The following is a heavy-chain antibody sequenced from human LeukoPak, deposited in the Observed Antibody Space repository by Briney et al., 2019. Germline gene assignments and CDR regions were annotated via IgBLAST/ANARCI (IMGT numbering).Heavy chain of an antibody. CDR2: ISGSGGST. J-gene: IGHJ4*02. Sequence: GGSLRLSCAASGFTFSSYGMSWVRQAPGKGLEWVSAISGSGGSTYYADSVKGRFTISRDNSKNTLYLQMNSLRADDTAVYYCARASEQYYDILTGYYSRPIFDYWGQGTLVTVSS. CDR1: GFTFSSYG. D-gene: IGHD3-9*01. V-gene: IGHV3-23*01. CDR3: ARASEQYYDILTGYYSRPIFDY.